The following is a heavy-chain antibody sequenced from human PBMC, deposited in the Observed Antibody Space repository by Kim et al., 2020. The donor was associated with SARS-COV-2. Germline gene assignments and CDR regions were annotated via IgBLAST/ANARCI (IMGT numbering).Heavy chain of an antibody. CDR1: GFPFDGFS. Sequence: GGSLRLSCAASGFPFDGFSMHWVRQVPGRRLEWVSLINKDGRKTFYSDSVKGRFTISRDNSENSLYLQMDGLTPEDTALYYCAKEQLVTRLVSLDSWGQG. CDR3: AKEQLVTRLVSLDS. V-gene: IGHV3-43*01. J-gene: IGHJ4*02. D-gene: IGHD1-1*01. CDR2: INKDGRKT.